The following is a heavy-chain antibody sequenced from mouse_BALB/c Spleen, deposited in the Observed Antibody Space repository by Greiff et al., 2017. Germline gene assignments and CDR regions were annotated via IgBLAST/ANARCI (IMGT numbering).Heavy chain of an antibody. D-gene: IGHD1-2*01. J-gene: IGHJ4*01. V-gene: IGHV1-20*02. CDR3: ARSGDDGFYAMDY. Sequence: VQLQQSGPELVKPGASVKISCKASGYSFTGYFMNWVMQSHGKSLEWIGRINPYNGDTFYNQKFKGKATLTVDKSSSTAHMELRSLASEDSAVYYCARSGDDGFYAMDYWGQGTSVTVSS. CDR1: GYSFTGYF. CDR2: INPYNGDT.